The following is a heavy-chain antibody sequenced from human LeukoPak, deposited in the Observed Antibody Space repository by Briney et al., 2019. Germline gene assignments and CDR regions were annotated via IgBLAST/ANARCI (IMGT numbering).Heavy chain of an antibody. Sequence: SVTVSCTASGGTFSIYAISWVRQAPGQGLEWMGGIIPIFGTANYAQKFQGRVTITADESTSTAYMELSSLRSEDTAVYYCARGITMVREGFDYWGQGTLVTVSS. CDR2: IIPIFGTA. V-gene: IGHV1-69*13. CDR1: GGTFSIYA. D-gene: IGHD3-10*01. CDR3: ARGITMVREGFDY. J-gene: IGHJ4*02.